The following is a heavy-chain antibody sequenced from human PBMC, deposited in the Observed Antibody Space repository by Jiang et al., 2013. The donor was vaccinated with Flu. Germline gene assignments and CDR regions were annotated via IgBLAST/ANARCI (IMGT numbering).Heavy chain of an antibody. D-gene: IGHD4-11*01. J-gene: IGHJ3*02. CDR3: ARSKRTDGLDI. Sequence: GLVKPSQTLSLTCTVSGGSISSDSYYWTWIRQPAGGGLEWIGRMYNSGSTSYNPSLKSRVTVSVDTSKNQFSLQLNSVTATDTAMYYCARSKRTDGLDIWGQGTMVTVSS. CDR1: GGSISSDSYY. CDR2: MYNSGST. V-gene: IGHV4-61*02.